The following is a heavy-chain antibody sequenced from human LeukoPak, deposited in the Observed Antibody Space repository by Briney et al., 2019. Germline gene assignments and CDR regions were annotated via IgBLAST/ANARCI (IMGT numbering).Heavy chain of an antibody. V-gene: IGHV5-51*01. CDR3: ARQPTVTYSDY. J-gene: IGHJ4*02. D-gene: IGHD4-17*01. CDR1: GHIFTNYW. Sequence: GESLKISCKNSGHIFTNYWIAWVRQMPGKGLEWMGIIYPGDSETGYSPSFQGQVTISVDKSISTAYLQWNSLKASDTAIYYCARQPTVTYSDYWGQGTLVTVSS. CDR2: IYPGDSET.